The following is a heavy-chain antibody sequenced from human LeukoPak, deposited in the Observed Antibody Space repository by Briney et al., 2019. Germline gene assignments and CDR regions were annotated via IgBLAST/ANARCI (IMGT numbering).Heavy chain of an antibody. CDR1: GYSFASFW. D-gene: IGHD6-13*01. Sequence: GESLKISCKDSGYSFASFWIGWVRQMPTKGLEWMGIIYPGDSDTRYSPSFQGQVTISADKSISTAYLQWSSLKASDTAMYYCASIAAAGTVFDYWGQGTLVTVSS. CDR3: ASIAAAGTVFDY. J-gene: IGHJ4*02. V-gene: IGHV5-51*01. CDR2: IYPGDSDT.